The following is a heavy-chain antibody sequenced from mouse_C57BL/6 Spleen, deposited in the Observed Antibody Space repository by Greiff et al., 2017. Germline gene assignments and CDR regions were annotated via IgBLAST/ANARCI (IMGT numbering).Heavy chain of an antibody. V-gene: IGHV1-69*01. Sequence: VQLQQPGAELVMPGASVKLSCKASGYTFTSYWMHWVKQRPGQGLEWIGEIDPSDSYTNYTPKFKGKSTLTVDKSSSTAYMQLSSLTSEDTAVYYCARLYYYGSSPFAYWGQGTLVTVSA. CDR2: IDPSDSYT. D-gene: IGHD1-1*01. J-gene: IGHJ3*01. CDR3: ARLYYYGSSPFAY. CDR1: GYTFTSYW.